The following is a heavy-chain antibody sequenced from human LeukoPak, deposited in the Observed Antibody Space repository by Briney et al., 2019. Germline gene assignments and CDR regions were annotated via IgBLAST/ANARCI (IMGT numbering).Heavy chain of an antibody. CDR2: MLHDGSDQ. V-gene: IGHV3-30-3*01. CDR3: AKDNYGLDV. J-gene: IGHJ6*02. CDR1: GFTFSDYA. Sequence: PGGSLRLSCAASGFTFSDYAMHWVRQAPGKGLEWVAVMLHDGSDQYYAASVKGRFTISRDNSKNTLFLQINSLRIEDTAVYYCAKDNYGLDVWGQGTTVTVS.